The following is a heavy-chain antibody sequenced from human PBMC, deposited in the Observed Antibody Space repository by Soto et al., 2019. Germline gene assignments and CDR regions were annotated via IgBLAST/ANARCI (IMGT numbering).Heavy chain of an antibody. CDR1: GYTFTGYY. CDR3: XXXXXXXXXXXPDAFDI. CDR2: INPNSGGT. V-gene: IGHV1-2*04. J-gene: IGHJ3*02. Sequence: QVQLVQSGAEVKKPGASVKVSCKASGYTFTGYYMHWVRQAPGQGLEWMGWINPNSGGTNYAQKFQGWVTMTXDTSIXXAXXXXXXXXXXXXXXXXXXXXXXXXXXXXPDAFDIWGQGTMVTVSS.